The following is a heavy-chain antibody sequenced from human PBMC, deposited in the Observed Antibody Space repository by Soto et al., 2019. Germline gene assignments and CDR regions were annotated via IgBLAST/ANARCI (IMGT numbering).Heavy chain of an antibody. D-gene: IGHD3-3*01. J-gene: IGHJ5*02. V-gene: IGHV1-69*12. CDR3: ARGDRITMFGVVTNNGFDP. CDR1: GGTFSSYA. Sequence: QVQLVQSGAEVKKPGSSVKVSCKASGGTFSSYAISWVRQAPGQGLEWMGGIIPIFGTANYAEKFQGRVTSTEDESTSTAYMELSSLRSEDTAVYYCARGDRITMFGVVTNNGFDPWGQGTVVTVSS. CDR2: IIPIFGTA.